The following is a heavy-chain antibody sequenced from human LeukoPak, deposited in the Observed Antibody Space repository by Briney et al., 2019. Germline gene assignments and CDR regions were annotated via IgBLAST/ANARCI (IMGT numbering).Heavy chain of an antibody. CDR3: ARLEYSSSSGLDY. Sequence: PGGSLRLSCAASGFTLSSYAMHWVRQAPGKGLEWVAVISYDGSNKYYADSAKSRFTISGDNSKNTLYLQMNSLRAEDTAVYYCARLEYSSSSGLDYWGQGTLVTVSS. D-gene: IGHD6-6*01. J-gene: IGHJ4*02. CDR1: GFTLSSYA. CDR2: ISYDGSNK. V-gene: IGHV3-30-3*01.